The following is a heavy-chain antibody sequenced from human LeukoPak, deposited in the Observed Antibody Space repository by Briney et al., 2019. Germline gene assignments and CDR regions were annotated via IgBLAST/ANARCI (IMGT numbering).Heavy chain of an antibody. CDR3: ARPGDCSSTSCSQDFQH. Sequence: GGSLRLSCAASGFTFSNFWMHWVRQAPGKGLVWVSRINSDGSSTSYADSVKGRFTISRDNAKNTLYLQMNSLRAEDTAVYYCARPGDCSSTSCSQDFQHWGQGTLVTVSS. D-gene: IGHD2-2*01. V-gene: IGHV3-74*01. CDR1: GFTFSNFW. CDR2: INSDGSST. J-gene: IGHJ1*01.